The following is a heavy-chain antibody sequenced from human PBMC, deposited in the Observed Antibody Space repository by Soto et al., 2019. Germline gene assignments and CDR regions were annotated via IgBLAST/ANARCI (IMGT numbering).Heavy chain of an antibody. J-gene: IGHJ3*02. CDR3: AREERWESRGNDAFDI. CDR2: IYYSGST. CDR1: GGSISSGGYY. V-gene: IGHV4-31*03. D-gene: IGHD1-1*01. Sequence: SETLSLTCTVSGGSISSGGYYRSWIRQHPGKGLEWIGYIYYSGSTYYNPSLKSRVTISVDTSKNQFSLKLSSVTAADTAVYYCAREERWESRGNDAFDIWGQGTMVTVSS.